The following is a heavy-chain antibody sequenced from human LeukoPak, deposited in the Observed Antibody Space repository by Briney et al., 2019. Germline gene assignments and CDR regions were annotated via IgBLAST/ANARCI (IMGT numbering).Heavy chain of an antibody. CDR3: ARRYCSSTSCRGDFDY. D-gene: IGHD2-2*01. V-gene: IGHV5-51*01. J-gene: IGHJ4*02. CDR2: IYPGDSDT. Sequence: GESLKISCQGSGYTFTSYWIAWVRQMPGKGLEWMGIIYPGDSDTRYSPSFQGQVAISADKSISTAYLQWSSLEASDTAMYYCARRYCSSTSCRGDFDYWGQGTLVTVSS. CDR1: GYTFTSYW.